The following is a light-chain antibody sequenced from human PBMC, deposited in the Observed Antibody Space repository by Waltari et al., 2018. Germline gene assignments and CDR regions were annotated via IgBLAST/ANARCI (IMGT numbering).Light chain of an antibody. CDR2: WTN. V-gene: IGLV1-47*01. CDR3: APWDDSLSGPGV. J-gene: IGLJ3*02. Sequence: QSVLTQPPSASGTPGQRVTISCSGSSSNIGSNFVYWYQQLPGTAPKLLIYWTNQRPSGVPDRFSGSKSGTSASLAISGLRSEDEADYYCAPWDDSLSGPGVFGGGTKLTVL. CDR1: SSNIGSNF.